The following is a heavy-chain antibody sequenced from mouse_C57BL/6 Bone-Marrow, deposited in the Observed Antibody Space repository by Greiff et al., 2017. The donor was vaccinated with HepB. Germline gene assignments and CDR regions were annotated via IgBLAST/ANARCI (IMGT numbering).Heavy chain of an antibody. CDR1: GYTFTNYW. D-gene: IGHD2-12*01. CDR2: IYPGGGYT. CDR3: ARSRAIVDWYFDV. Sequence: VQLQESGAELVRPGTSVKMSCKASGYTFTNYWIGWAKQRPGHGLEWIGDIYPGGGYTNYNEKFKGKATLTADKSSSTAYMQFSSLTSEDSAIYYCARSRAIVDWYFDVWGTGTTVTVSS. V-gene: IGHV1-63*01. J-gene: IGHJ1*03.